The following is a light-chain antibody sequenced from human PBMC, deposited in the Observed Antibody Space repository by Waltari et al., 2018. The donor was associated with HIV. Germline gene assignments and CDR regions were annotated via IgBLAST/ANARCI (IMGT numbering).Light chain of an antibody. CDR3: ATWDDSLGGYV. Sequence: QSVLTQPPSASGTPGQRVTISCSGSSSNIGSNYVYWYQQLPGAAPKLLIYTNNQRPSGVPDRLSGSKSGTSASLAITGLRSEDEADYYCATWDDSLGGYVFGTGTKVTVL. CDR2: TNN. J-gene: IGLJ1*01. V-gene: IGLV1-47*01. CDR1: SSNIGSNY.